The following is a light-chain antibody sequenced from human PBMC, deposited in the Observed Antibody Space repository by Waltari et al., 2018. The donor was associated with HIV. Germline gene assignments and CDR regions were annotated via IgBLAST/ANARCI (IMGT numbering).Light chain of an antibody. CDR2: DTK. CDR3: QSYDSTLSGLV. J-gene: IGLJ2*01. CDR1: SSNIGAGFA. Sequence: QSVLTQPPSVSGAPGQRVTISCTGSSSNIGAGFAVHWYHLLPGKAPKVVIYDTKNRPSGVPDRFSGSQSGTSASLAITGLQAEDEGEFYCQSYDSTLSGLVFGGGTKLTVL. V-gene: IGLV1-40*01.